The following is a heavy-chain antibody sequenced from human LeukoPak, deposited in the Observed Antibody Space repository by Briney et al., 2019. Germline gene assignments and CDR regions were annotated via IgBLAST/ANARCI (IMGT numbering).Heavy chain of an antibody. V-gene: IGHV3-64*04. CDR2: ISSNGGST. D-gene: IGHD3-16*02. Sequence: RPGGSLRLSCSASGFTFSSYAMHWVRQAPGKGLEYVSAISSNGGSTYYADSVKGRFTISRDNSKNTLYLQMNSLRAEDTAVHYCARSLHHAVGYYYYGMDVWGQGTTVTVSS. CDR3: ARSLHHAVGYYYYGMDV. J-gene: IGHJ6*02. CDR1: GFTFSSYA.